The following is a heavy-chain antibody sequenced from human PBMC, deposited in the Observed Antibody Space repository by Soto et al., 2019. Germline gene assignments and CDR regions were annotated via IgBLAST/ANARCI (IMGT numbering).Heavy chain of an antibody. D-gene: IGHD6-19*01. V-gene: IGHV4-34*01. CDR1: GGSFSNYY. CDR2: INHNGST. J-gene: IGHJ4*02. Sequence: SETLSLTCAIYGGSFSNYYWNWIRQPPGKGLEWMGKINHNGSTNYSPSLKSRLTISVDTSKNQFSLKLSSVTAADTAVYYCARHFRGSGCSYFDSWGQGTLVTVSS. CDR3: ARHFRGSGCSYFDS.